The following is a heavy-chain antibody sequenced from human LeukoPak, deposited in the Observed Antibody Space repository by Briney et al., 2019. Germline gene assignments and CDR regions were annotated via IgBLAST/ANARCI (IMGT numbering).Heavy chain of an antibody. CDR2: ISGSGGST. D-gene: IGHD3-3*01. Sequence: GGSLRLSCAASGFTFSSYAMSWVRQAPGKGLEWVSAISGSGGSTYYADSVKGRFTISRDNSKNTLYLQMNSLRAEDTAVYYCAKDLESPLFWSGSPSWSDPWGQGTLVTVSS. CDR3: AKDLESPLFWSGSPSWSDP. CDR1: GFTFSSYA. J-gene: IGHJ5*02. V-gene: IGHV3-23*01.